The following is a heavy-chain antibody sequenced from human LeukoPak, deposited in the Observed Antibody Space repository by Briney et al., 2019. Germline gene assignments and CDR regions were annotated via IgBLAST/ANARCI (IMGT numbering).Heavy chain of an antibody. V-gene: IGHV3-30*02. J-gene: IGHJ4*02. Sequence: PGGSLRLSCKAPGFSFSSYAMNWFRRAPGKGLEWVASIRLDGSTNYYADSVKGRFAASPENSKDTLYLEVKDLRPEDTARYFFAKIAGTAASNFDYWGQGSLPSVSS. CDR3: AKIAGTAASNFDY. CDR1: GFSFSSYA. D-gene: IGHD2-21*01. CDR2: IRLDGSTN.